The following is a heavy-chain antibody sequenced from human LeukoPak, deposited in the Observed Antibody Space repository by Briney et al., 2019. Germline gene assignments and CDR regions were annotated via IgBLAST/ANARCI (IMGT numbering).Heavy chain of an antibody. J-gene: IGHJ6*03. CDR1: GFTFSNAW. D-gene: IGHD6-19*01. Sequence: GGSLRLSCAASGFTFSNAWMNWVRQAPGKGLEWVSYISSRGSTIYYADSVKGRFTISRDNAKNSLYLQMNSLRAEDTAVYYCARVLSGWYRYYYYYMDVWGKGTTVTVS. CDR2: ISSRGSTI. V-gene: IGHV3-48*04. CDR3: ARVLSGWYRYYYYYMDV.